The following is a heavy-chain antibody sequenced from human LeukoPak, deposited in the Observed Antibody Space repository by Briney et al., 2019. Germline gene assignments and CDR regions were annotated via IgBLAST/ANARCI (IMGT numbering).Heavy chain of an antibody. CDR2: IYYSGST. CDR1: GGSISSGDYF. Sequence: SQTLSLTCSVSGGSISSGDYFWTWIRQHPGKGLEWIGYIYYSGSTYYNPSLKSRVTISVDTSKNQFSLKLSSVTAADTAVYYCARDEDDSSGYYLNYWGQGTLVTVSS. J-gene: IGHJ4*02. D-gene: IGHD3-22*01. V-gene: IGHV4-31*03. CDR3: ARDEDDSSGYYLNY.